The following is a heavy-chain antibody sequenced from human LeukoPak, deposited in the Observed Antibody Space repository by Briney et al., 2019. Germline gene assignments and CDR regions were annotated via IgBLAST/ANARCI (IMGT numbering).Heavy chain of an antibody. D-gene: IGHD4-17*01. CDR2: IYYSGST. J-gene: IGHJ4*02. V-gene: IGHV4-39*01. CDR3: VRLQHFGDPH. Sequence: SETLSLTCTVSGGSISSSSYYWGWIRQPPGKGLEWIGSIYYSGSTYYNPSLKSRVTISVDTSKSQFSLKLSSVTAADTAVYFCVRLQHFGDPHWGQGTLVTVST. CDR1: GGSISSSSYY.